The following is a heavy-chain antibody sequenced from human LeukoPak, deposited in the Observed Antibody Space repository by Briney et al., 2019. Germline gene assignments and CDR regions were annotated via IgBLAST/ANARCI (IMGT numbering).Heavy chain of an antibody. CDR1: GYTFTSYY. Sequence: GASVKVSCKASGYTFTSYYMHWVRQAPGQGLEWMGIINPSGGSTSYAQKFQGRVTMTRDTSTSTVYMELSSLRSEDTAVYCCARGSGSYYRTLDAFDIWGQGTMVTVSS. CDR3: ARGSGSYYRTLDAFDI. D-gene: IGHD1-26*01. CDR2: INPSGGST. V-gene: IGHV1-46*01. J-gene: IGHJ3*02.